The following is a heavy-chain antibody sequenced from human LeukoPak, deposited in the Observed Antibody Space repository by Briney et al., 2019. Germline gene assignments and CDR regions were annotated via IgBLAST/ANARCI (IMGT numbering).Heavy chain of an antibody. CDR1: GFTFSSYS. CDR3: ARGADCSSTSCYTNNWFDP. CDR2: ISSSSSYI. V-gene: IGHV3-21*01. D-gene: IGHD2-2*02. J-gene: IGHJ5*02. Sequence: PGGSLRLSCAASGFTFSSYSMNWVRQAPGKGLEWVSSISSSSSYIYYADSVKGRFTISRDNAKNSLYLQMNSLRAEDTAVYYCARGADCSSTSCYTNNWFDPWGQGTLVTVSS.